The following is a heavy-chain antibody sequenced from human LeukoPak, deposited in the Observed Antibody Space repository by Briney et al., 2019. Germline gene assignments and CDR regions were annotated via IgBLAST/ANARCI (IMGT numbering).Heavy chain of an antibody. Sequence: PSGTLSLTCAVSGDSISDKYWWRWVRQFPDKGLEWIGEVYRSGGTSYNPSLKSRVTVSLDYSKNQFSLNLRSVTAADTAVYYCARDRFRLSGGFRYFDYWGQGTLVTVSS. D-gene: IGHD5-12*01. CDR3: ARDRFRLSGGFRYFDY. J-gene: IGHJ4*02. CDR1: GDSISDKYW. V-gene: IGHV4-4*02. CDR2: VYRSGGT.